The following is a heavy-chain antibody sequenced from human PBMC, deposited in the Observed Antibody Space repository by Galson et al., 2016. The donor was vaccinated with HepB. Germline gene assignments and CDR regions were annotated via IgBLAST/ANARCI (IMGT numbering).Heavy chain of an antibody. CDR2: VYFSGST. V-gene: IGHV4-31*03. D-gene: IGHD2-2*01. Sequence: LPCTVSNGSMNSGGYYWSWIRQHPGKGLEWIGYVYFSGSTYYSPSLKSRLTISVDTSKNHFSLKLTSMSAADTAVYYCARGSCDSNSCYRWDNWFDLWGQGTLVTVSS. J-gene: IGHJ5*02. CDR3: ARGSCDSNSCYRWDNWFDL. CDR1: NGSMNSGGYY.